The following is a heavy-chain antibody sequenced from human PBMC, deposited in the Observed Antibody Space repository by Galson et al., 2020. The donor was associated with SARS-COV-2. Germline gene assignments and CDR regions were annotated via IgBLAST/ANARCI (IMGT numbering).Heavy chain of an antibody. CDR3: AGRIAAVGG. D-gene: IGHD6-13*01. V-gene: IGHV3-53*04. CDR1: GFSVSNND. Sequence: GESLKTPCAASGFSVSNNDLSWVRPAPGKGLEWVSIIYYDGTTYYSDSVKGRFTISRHSSKNTVYLQMNSLRPEDTAVYYCAGRIAAVGGWGEGTLVIVSS. CDR2: IYYDGTT. J-gene: IGHJ4*02.